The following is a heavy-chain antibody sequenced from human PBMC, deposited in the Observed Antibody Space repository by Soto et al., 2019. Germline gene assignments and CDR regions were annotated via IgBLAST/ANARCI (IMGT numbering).Heavy chain of an antibody. D-gene: IGHD6-13*01. CDR3: ARVGIAAAAGNYHWPNWYFDL. CDR2: ISSSSSYI. Sequence: EVQLVESGGGLVKPGGSLRLSCAASGFTVSSYSMNWVRKAPGKGLEWVSSISSSSSYIYYADSVNGRFTISRDNAKHSLYLQMNSLRAEDTAVYHFARVGIAAAAGNYHWPNWYFDLWGRGTLVTVSS. CDR1: GFTVSSYS. V-gene: IGHV3-21*01. J-gene: IGHJ2*01.